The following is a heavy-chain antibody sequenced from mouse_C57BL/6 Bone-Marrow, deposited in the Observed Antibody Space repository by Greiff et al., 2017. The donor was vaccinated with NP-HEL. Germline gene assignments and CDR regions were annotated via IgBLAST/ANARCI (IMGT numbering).Heavy chain of an antibody. CDR2: INPGSGGT. CDR3: ARGGIYYDYAWFAY. CDR1: GYAFTNYL. D-gene: IGHD2-4*01. Sequence: VQLQQSGAELVRPGTSVKVSCKASGYAFTNYLIEWVKQRPGQGLEWIGVINPGSGGTNYNEKFKGKATLTADKSSSTAYMQLSSLKSEDSAVYFCARGGIYYDYAWFAYWGQGTLVTVSA. V-gene: IGHV1-54*01. J-gene: IGHJ3*01.